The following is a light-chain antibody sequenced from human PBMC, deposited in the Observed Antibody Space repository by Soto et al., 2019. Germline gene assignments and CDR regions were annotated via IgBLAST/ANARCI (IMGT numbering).Light chain of an antibody. CDR2: DVS. CDR1: SSDVGGYDY. Sequence: QSALTQPRSVSGSPGQSVTISCTGTSSDVGGYDYVSWYQQHPGKAPKLMIFDVSQRPSGIPDRFSGSKSGNTASLTISGLQAEDEADYCCCSYAGSYTYVFGTGTKLTVL. CDR3: CSYAGSYTYV. J-gene: IGLJ1*01. V-gene: IGLV2-11*01.